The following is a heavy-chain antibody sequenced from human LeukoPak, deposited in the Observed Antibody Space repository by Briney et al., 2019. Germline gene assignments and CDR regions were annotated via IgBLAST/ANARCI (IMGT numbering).Heavy chain of an antibody. D-gene: IGHD2-15*01. CDR3: ARDLTGGAFDI. CDR2: ISSSSSYI. Sequence: GGSLRLSCAASGFTFSNYAMNWVRQAPGKGLEWVSSISSSSSYIYYADSVKGRFTISRDNAKNSLYLQMNSLRAEDTAVYYCARDLTGGAFDIWGQGTMVTVSS. V-gene: IGHV3-21*01. CDR1: GFTFSNYA. J-gene: IGHJ3*02.